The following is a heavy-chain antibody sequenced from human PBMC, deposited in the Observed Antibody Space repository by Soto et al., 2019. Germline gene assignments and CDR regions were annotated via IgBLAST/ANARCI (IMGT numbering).Heavy chain of an antibody. Sequence: PETMSLTCPVYVGSFSGYYWSWIRRPPGKGLEWIGEINHSGSTTYNPSLKSRVTISVDTSKNQFSLKLSSVTAADTAVYYCARARRLIRGVIIRDAFDIWGQGTMATVSS. D-gene: IGHD3-10*01. J-gene: IGHJ3*02. V-gene: IGHV4-34*01. CDR1: VGSFSGYY. CDR3: ARARRLIRGVIIRDAFDI. CDR2: INHSGST.